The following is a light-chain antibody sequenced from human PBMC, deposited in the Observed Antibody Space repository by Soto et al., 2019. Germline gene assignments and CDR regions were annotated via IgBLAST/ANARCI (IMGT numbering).Light chain of an antibody. CDR2: LGS. V-gene: IGKV2-28*01. CDR3: MQALQTPLYT. Sequence: DIVMTQSPLSLPVTPGEPASISCRSSQSLLHSNGYNYLGWYLQKPGQSPQLLIYLGSNRASGVPDRFSGSGSGPDSTLKISRVEAEDVGVYYCMQALQTPLYTFGQGTKLEIK. J-gene: IGKJ2*01. CDR1: QSLLHSNGYNY.